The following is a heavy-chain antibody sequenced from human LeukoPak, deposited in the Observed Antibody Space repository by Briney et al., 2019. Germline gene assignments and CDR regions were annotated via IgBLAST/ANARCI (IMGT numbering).Heavy chain of an antibody. CDR1: GFTFSSYG. D-gene: IGHD2-15*01. CDR2: IWYDGSNK. CDR3: ARRGGGSCIDY. J-gene: IGHJ4*02. V-gene: IGHV3-33*01. Sequence: GGSLRLSCAASGFTFSSYGMHWVRQAPGKGLEWVAVIWYDGSNKYHADSVKGRFTISRDNSKNTLYLQMNSLRAEDTAVYYCARRGGGSCIDYWGQGTLVTVSS.